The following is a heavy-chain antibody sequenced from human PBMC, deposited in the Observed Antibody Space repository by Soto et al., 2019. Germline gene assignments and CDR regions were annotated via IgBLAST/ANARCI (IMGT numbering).Heavy chain of an antibody. CDR2: IDFRSGST. CDR3: ARVAYCGGDCYRGFDP. V-gene: IGHV4-39*07. D-gene: IGHD2-21*02. CDR1: GGSISSSPYY. Sequence: PSETLSLTCTVSGGSISSSPYYWGWIRQPPGMGGEGFGGIDFRSGSTYSNPSLKSRVTISVDTSKNQFSLKLSSVTAADTAVYYCARVAYCGGDCYRGFDPWGQGTLVTVS. J-gene: IGHJ5*02.